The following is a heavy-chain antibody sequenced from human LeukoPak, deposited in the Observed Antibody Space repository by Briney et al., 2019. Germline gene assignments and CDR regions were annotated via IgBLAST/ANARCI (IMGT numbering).Heavy chain of an antibody. D-gene: IGHD6-6*01. CDR1: GGSISSYY. Sequence: SETLSLTCTVSGGSISSYYWSWIRQPPGKGLEWIGYIYYSGSTNYNPSLKSRVTISVDTSKNQFSLKLSSVTAADTAVYYCARPGAYSSSVRGAFDIWGQGTMVTVSS. J-gene: IGHJ3*02. CDR3: ARPGAYSSSVRGAFDI. CDR2: IYYSGST. V-gene: IGHV4-59*01.